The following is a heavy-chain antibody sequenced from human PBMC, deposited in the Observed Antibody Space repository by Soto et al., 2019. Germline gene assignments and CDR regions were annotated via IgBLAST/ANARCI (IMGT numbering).Heavy chain of an antibody. V-gene: IGHV3-30-3*01. D-gene: IGHD3-3*01. CDR3: ARRGLRFLEWYPNDYFDY. CDR2: ISYDGSNK. J-gene: IGHJ4*02. CDR1: GFTFSSYA. Sequence: PGGSLRLSCAASGFTFSSYAMHWVRQAPGKGLEWVAVISYDGSNKYYADSVKGRFTISRDNSKNTLYLQMNSLRAEDTAVYYCARRGLRFLEWYPNDYFDYWGQGTLVTVSS.